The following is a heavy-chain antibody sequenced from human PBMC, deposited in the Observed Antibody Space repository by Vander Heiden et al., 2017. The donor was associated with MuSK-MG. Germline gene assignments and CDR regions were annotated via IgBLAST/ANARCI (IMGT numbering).Heavy chain of an antibody. D-gene: IGHD3-22*01. CDR2: VSWNSGSI. J-gene: IGHJ4*02. CDR3: VKEPNRSGYHDY. CDR1: GFILDDYA. Sequence: EVQLVESGGGLVQPGRSLRLSCAASGFILDDYAMHWVRQAPGKGLEWVSVVSWNSGSIGYADSVKGRFTISRDNAKNSLYLQMNSLRPEDTALYYCVKEPNRSGYHDYWGQGTLVTVSS. V-gene: IGHV3-9*01.